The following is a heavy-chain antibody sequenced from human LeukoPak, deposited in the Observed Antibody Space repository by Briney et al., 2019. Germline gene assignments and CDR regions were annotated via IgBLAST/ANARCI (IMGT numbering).Heavy chain of an antibody. Sequence: ASVKVSCKASGYTFTGYYMHWVRQAPGQGLEWMGWINPNSGGTNYAQKFQGRVTMTRDTSISTAYMELSRLRSDDTAVYYCARVAFSGSYWGAFDYWGQGTLVTVSS. CDR2: INPNSGGT. CDR3: ARVAFSGSYWGAFDY. CDR1: GYTFTGYY. J-gene: IGHJ4*02. V-gene: IGHV1-2*02. D-gene: IGHD1-26*01.